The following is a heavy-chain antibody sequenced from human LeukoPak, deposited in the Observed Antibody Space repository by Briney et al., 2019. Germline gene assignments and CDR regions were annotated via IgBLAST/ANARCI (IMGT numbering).Heavy chain of an antibody. CDR1: GGSFSGYY. Sequence: SETLSLTCAVYGGSFSGYYWSWIRQPPGKGLEWIGEINHSGSTNYNPSLKSRVTISVDTSKNQFSLKPSSVTAADTTVYYCARGLVGYCSSNSCYAPLYFDFWGPGTLGNGSS. CDR2: INHSGST. V-gene: IGHV4-34*01. J-gene: IGHJ4*02. CDR3: ARGLVGYCSSNSCYAPLYFDF. D-gene: IGHD2-2*01.